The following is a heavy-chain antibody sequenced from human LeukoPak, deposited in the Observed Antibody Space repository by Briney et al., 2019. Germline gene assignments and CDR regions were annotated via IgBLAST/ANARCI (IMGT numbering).Heavy chain of an antibody. CDR1: GITFSSYA. J-gene: IGHJ4*02. CDR2: ISGSGGST. Sequence: PGGSLRLSCVASGITFSSYAMSWVRQAPGKGLEWVSAISGSGGSTYYADSVKGRFTISRDNSKNTLYLQMNSLRAEDTAVYYCAKAPKPIPRSRAHYWGQGTLVTVSS. V-gene: IGHV3-23*01. CDR3: AKAPKPIPRSRAHY.